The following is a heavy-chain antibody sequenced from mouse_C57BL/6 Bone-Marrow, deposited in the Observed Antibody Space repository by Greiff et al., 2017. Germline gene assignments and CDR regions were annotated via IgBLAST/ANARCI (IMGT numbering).Heavy chain of an antibody. CDR2: IDPSDSYT. CDR1: GYTFTSYW. V-gene: IGHV1-59*01. Sequence: VQLQQPGAELVRPGTSVKLSCKASGYTFTSYWMHWVKQRPGQGLEWIGVIDPSDSYTNYNQKFKGKATLTVDTSSSTAYMQLSSLTSEDSAVYYCGNCDYWGQGTTLTVSS. CDR3: GNCDY. J-gene: IGHJ2*01.